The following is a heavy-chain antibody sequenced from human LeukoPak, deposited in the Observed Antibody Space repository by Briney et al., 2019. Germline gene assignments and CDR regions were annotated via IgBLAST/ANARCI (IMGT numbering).Heavy chain of an antibody. CDR2: IRHDGSNK. Sequence: GGSLRLSCAASGFTFSSYGMHWVRQAPGKGLEWVAFIRHDGSNKYYADSVKGRFTISRDNAKNSLYLQMNSLRAEDTAVYYCARVYHGSGSYSDYWGQGTLLTVSS. V-gene: IGHV3-30*02. D-gene: IGHD3-10*01. CDR3: ARVYHGSGSYSDY. J-gene: IGHJ4*02. CDR1: GFTFSSYG.